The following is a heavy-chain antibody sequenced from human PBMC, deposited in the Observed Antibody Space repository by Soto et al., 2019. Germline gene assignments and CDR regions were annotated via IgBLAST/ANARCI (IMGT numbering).Heavy chain of an antibody. Sequence: LRLSCAASGFTFSSYWMHWVRQAPGKGLVWVSRINSDGSSTSYADSVKGRFTISRDNAKNTLYLQMNSLRAEDTAVYYCARGIVVVPAPMDYWGQGTLVTVSS. D-gene: IGHD2-2*01. J-gene: IGHJ4*02. V-gene: IGHV3-74*01. CDR1: GFTFSSYW. CDR3: ARGIVVVPAPMDY. CDR2: INSDGSST.